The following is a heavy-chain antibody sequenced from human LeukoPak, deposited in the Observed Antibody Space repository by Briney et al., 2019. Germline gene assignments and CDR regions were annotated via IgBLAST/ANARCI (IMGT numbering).Heavy chain of an antibody. CDR1: GFTFRTYT. V-gene: IGHV3-21*06. CDR2: ISSRSSDI. J-gene: IGHJ6*03. Sequence: GGSLRLSCVVSGFTFRTYTMNWVRQAPGKGLEWVSSISSRSSDIHYADSLKGRFTISRDNAKNSLYLQMNSLRVEDTAVYYCARILQPHGNFYYMDVWGKGTTVTVSS. D-gene: IGHD4-11*01. CDR3: ARILQPHGNFYYMDV.